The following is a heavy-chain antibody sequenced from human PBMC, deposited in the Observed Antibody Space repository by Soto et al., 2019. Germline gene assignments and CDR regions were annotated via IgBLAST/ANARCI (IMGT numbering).Heavy chain of an antibody. J-gene: IGHJ4*02. CDR1: ELCCCCYA. Sequence: ILCCPASELCCCCYALHRVSQTRGSGLEWVEFISYDGSNKYYAASVKGRFTSSRDNSKNTLYLKTNSLRAEETAVYYCAKDGSSSWSGIDYWGQGTLVTVSS. CDR3: AKDGSSSWSGIDY. D-gene: IGHD6-13*01. CDR2: ISYDGSNK. V-gene: IGHV3-30*18.